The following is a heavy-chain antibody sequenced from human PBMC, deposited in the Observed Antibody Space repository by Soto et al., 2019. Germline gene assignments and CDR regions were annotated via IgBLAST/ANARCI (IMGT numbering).Heavy chain of an antibody. D-gene: IGHD5-18*01. CDR1: GFTFSSYA. CDR2: ISYDGSNK. CDR3: ARDVDTAMVPNGYYYGMDV. Sequence: QVQLVESGGGVVQPGRSLTLSCAASGFTFSSYAMHWVRQAPGKGLEWVAVISYDGSNKYYADSVKGQFTISRDNSSNTLYLQITSLRAEDTAVYYCARDVDTAMVPNGYYYGMDVWGQGTTVTVAS. J-gene: IGHJ6*02. V-gene: IGHV3-30-3*01.